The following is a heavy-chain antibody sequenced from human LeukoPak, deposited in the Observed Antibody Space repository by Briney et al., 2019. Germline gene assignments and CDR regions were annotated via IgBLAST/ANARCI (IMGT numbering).Heavy chain of an antibody. CDR3: ARDARVQKWFGEVIMTTTYYFDD. V-gene: IGHV4-39*07. CDR2: VYYSGTT. D-gene: IGHD3-10*01. Sequence: SETLSLTCSVSGGSVFLSYYYWGWVRQPPGKALEWIGSVYYSGTTSSNPSLKSRVTISVDTSKNQFSLKLTSVTAADTAVYYCARDARVQKWFGEVIMTTTYYFDDWGQGTLVTVSS. J-gene: IGHJ4*02. CDR1: GGSVFLSYYY.